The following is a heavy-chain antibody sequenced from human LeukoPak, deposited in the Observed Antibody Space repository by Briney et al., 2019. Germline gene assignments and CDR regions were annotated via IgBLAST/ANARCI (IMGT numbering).Heavy chain of an antibody. CDR3: ARVTPYYDSMGFDY. Sequence: KPSETLSLTCTVSGGSISSGDYYWSWIRQPPGKGLEWIGYIYYSGSTYYNPSLKSRVTISVDTSKNQFSLKLSSVTAADTAVYYCARVTPYYDSMGFDYWGQGTLVTVSS. V-gene: IGHV4-30-4*01. CDR2: IYYSGST. D-gene: IGHD3-22*01. CDR1: GGSISSGDYY. J-gene: IGHJ4*02.